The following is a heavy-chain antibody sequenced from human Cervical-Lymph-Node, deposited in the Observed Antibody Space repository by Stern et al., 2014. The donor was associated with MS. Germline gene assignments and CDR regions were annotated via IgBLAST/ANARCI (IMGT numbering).Heavy chain of an antibody. D-gene: IGHD3-9*01. V-gene: IGHV1-18*01. J-gene: IGHJ6*02. Sequence: VQLEESGAEVKKPGASVKVSCKASGYTFTSYGISWVRQAPGQGLEWMGWISAYNGNTNYAQKLQGRVTMTTDTSTSTAYMELRSLRSDDTAVYYCARALHYDILTGYLYYYFGMEVWGQGTTVTVSS. CDR2: ISAYNGNT. CDR1: GYTFTSYG. CDR3: ARALHYDILTGYLYYYFGMEV.